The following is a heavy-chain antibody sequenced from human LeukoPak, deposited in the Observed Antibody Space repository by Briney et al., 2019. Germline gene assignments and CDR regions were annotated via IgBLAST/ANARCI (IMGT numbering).Heavy chain of an antibody. CDR1: GFTFDDYA. CDR3: AKVRGRITMVRGVIFDY. D-gene: IGHD3-10*01. Sequence: GGSLRLSCAASGFTFDDYAMHWVRQAPGKGLERVSGISWNSGSIGYADSVKGRFTISRDNAKNSLYLQMNSLRAEDTALYYCAKVRGRITMVRGVIFDYWGQGTLVTVSS. CDR2: ISWNSGSI. J-gene: IGHJ4*02. V-gene: IGHV3-9*01.